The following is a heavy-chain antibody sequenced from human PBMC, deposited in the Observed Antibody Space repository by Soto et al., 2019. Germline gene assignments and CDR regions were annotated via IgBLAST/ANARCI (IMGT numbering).Heavy chain of an antibody. CDR1: GLTFSGYG. CDR3: VTRSRGLQSSPPRLDS. Sequence: EVQLLESGGGLVQPGGSLRLSCAASGLTFSGYGMSWVRQAPGTGLEWVSAISGSGSTTYYADSVKGRFTISRDDSKNSLFLPMNSLRAEDTAVYYCVTRSRGLQSSPPRLDSWGQGTLVTVSS. J-gene: IGHJ4*02. V-gene: IGHV3-23*01. CDR2: ISGSGSTT. D-gene: IGHD4-4*01.